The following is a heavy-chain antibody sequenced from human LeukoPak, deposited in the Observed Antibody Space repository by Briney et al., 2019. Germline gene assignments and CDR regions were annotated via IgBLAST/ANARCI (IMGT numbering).Heavy chain of an antibody. J-gene: IGHJ3*01. CDR2: IGASGADT. D-gene: IGHD3-22*01. Sequence: PGGSLGLSCAASGFTFTNYAMTWVRQAPGKGLEWVSVIGASGADTYYSDSVKGRFTVSRDNSQNTLFLHMSSLRAEDTAVYFCARRPRDTSGYYLGAFHDWGQGTTVTVSS. CDR1: GFTFTNYA. CDR3: ARRPRDTSGYYLGAFHD. V-gene: IGHV3-23*01.